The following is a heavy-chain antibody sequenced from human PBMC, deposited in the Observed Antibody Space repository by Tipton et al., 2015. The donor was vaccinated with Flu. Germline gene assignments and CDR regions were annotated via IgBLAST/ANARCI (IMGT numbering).Heavy chain of an antibody. Sequence: SLRLSCVASGFPFGNYAMDWVRQAPGKGLEWVAVINPDGSETHYLGSVKGRFTLSRDSAKNSASLQMSSLRVDDTATYHCVRAIAASGSFWGQGTQVTVSS. D-gene: IGHD3-10*01. CDR2: INPDGSET. J-gene: IGHJ4*02. CDR1: GFPFGNYA. V-gene: IGHV3-7*04. CDR3: VRAIAASGSF.